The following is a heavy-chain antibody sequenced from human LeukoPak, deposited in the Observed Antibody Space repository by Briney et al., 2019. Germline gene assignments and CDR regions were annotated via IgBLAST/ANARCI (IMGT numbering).Heavy chain of an antibody. CDR2: IYYSGST. V-gene: IGHV4-61*08. Sequence: SETLSLTCTVSGGSVSSGGYYWSWIRQPPGKGLEWIGYIYYSGSTNYNPSLKSRVTISVDTSKNQFSLKLSSVTAADTAVYYCARFSSGWYFGGDWGQGTLVTVSS. D-gene: IGHD6-19*01. J-gene: IGHJ4*02. CDR3: ARFSSGWYFGGD. CDR1: GGSVSSGGYY.